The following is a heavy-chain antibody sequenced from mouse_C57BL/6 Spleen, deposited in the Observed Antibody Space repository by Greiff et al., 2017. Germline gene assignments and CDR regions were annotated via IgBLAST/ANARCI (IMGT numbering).Heavy chain of an antibody. Sequence: EVKLMESGGGLVKPGGSLKLSCAASGFTFSSYTMSWVGQTPEKRLEWVATISGGGGNTYYPDSVKGRFTISRDNAKNTLYLQMSSLRSEDTALYYCARRGDYAPFDYWGQGTTLTVSS. CDR1: GFTFSSYT. CDR3: ARRGDYAPFDY. D-gene: IGHD2-4*01. V-gene: IGHV5-9*01. J-gene: IGHJ2*01. CDR2: ISGGGGNT.